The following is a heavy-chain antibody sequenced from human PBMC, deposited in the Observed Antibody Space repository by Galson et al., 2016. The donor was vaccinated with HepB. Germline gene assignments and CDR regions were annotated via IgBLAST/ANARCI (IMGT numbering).Heavy chain of an antibody. CDR2: LHSGGNS. J-gene: IGHJ6*03. V-gene: IGHV3-53*01. CDR1: GFSVSSGY. CDR3: ARDPSEGYYYMDV. D-gene: IGHD6-6*01. Sequence: SLRLSCAASGFSVSSGYMNWVRQAPGKGLEWVSVLHSGGNSYYTDSVKGRFTISRDNSENTLYLQMNSLRGEDTAGYYCARDPSEGYYYMDVWGKGTTVTVSS.